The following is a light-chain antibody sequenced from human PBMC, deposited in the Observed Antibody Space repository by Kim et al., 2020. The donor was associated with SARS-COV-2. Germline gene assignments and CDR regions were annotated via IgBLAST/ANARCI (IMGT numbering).Light chain of an antibody. CDR3: QTWDSRTAIYV. CDR2: QNN. Sequence: PGQTARLTCSGENVGDKFAGWYQQKPGQSPIMVMYQNNKRPSGIPERFSGSNSGNTATLTISGTQPMDEADYYCQTWDSRTAIYVFGTGTKVTVL. J-gene: IGLJ1*01. V-gene: IGLV3-1*01. CDR1: NVGDKF.